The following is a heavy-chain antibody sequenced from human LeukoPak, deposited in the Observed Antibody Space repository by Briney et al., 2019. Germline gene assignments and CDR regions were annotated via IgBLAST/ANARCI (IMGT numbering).Heavy chain of an antibody. J-gene: IGHJ3*02. Sequence: PPETLSLTCTVPGGSFTSGSYYWGWIRQPPGKGLEWLASMYYSESTYYHASLRSRVTISVDTSKNQFSLKLSSVTAADPAVYYCARHFDRDGYKSNAFDIWGQGTMVTVSS. CDR3: ARHFDRDGYKSNAFDI. CDR1: GGSFTSGSYY. V-gene: IGHV4-39*01. D-gene: IGHD5-24*01. CDR2: MYYSEST.